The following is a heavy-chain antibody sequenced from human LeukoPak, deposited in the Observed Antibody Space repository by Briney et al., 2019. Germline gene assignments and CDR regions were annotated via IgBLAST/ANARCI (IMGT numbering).Heavy chain of an antibody. CDR3: ARLDYGSGSSPDY. J-gene: IGHJ4*02. V-gene: IGHV5-51*01. D-gene: IGHD3-10*01. CDR1: GYRFISYW. Sequence: GAALKISCKGSGYRFISYWSCWVRQMPGKGLEWMGIIYPGDSDTRYSPSFQGQVTISADKSISTAYLHWRTLKASDTAMYYCARLDYGSGSSPDYWGQGTLVTVSS. CDR2: IYPGDSDT.